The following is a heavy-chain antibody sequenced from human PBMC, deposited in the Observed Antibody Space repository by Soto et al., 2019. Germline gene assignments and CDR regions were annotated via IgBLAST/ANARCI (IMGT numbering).Heavy chain of an antibody. D-gene: IGHD3-3*01. CDR1: GGSISSGGYY. V-gene: IGHV4-31*03. Sequence: SETLSLTCTVSGGSISSGGYYWSWIRQHPGKGLEWIGYIYYSGSTYYNPSLKSRVTISVDTSKNQFSLKLNSVTPEDTVVYYCARTRVYDSYNYYGMAVWGQGTTVTVSS. CDR2: IYYSGST. J-gene: IGHJ6*02. CDR3: ARTRVYDSYNYYGMAV.